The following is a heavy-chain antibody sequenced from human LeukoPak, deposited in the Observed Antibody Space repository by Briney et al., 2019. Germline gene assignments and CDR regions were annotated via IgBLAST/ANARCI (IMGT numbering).Heavy chain of an antibody. Sequence: GGSLRLSCAASGFTFSSSDMNWVRQAPGKGLEWVSYISSSGSTKNYADSVKGRFIISRDNAKNSLYLQMNSLRAEDTAVYYCAREGSSYAPSGPFYFDYWGQGTLVTVSS. J-gene: IGHJ4*02. CDR1: GFTFSSSD. CDR2: ISSSGSTK. D-gene: IGHD1-26*01. CDR3: AREGSSYAPSGPFYFDY. V-gene: IGHV3-48*03.